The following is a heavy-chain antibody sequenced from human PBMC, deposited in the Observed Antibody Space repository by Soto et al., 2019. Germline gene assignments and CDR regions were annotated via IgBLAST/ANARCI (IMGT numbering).Heavy chain of an antibody. CDR3: AIANIVATMFDY. Sequence: QVQLVQSGAEVKKPGSSVKVSCKASGGTFSSYTISWVRQALGQGLEWMGRIIPILGIANYAQKFQGRVTITADKSTSTAYMELSSLRSEDTAVYYCAIANIVATMFDYWGQGTLVTVSS. V-gene: IGHV1-69*02. D-gene: IGHD5-12*01. CDR1: GGTFSSYT. J-gene: IGHJ4*02. CDR2: IIPILGIA.